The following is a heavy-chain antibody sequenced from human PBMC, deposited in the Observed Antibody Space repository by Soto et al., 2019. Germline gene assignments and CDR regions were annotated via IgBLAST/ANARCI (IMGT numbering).Heavy chain of an antibody. CDR1: GYSFTSYW. V-gene: IGHV5-10-1*01. J-gene: IGHJ6*02. CDR2: IDPSDSYT. CDR3: ASRPKHYYGMDV. Sequence: PGASLKISCKGSGYSFTSYWISWVRQMPGKGLEWMGRIDPSDSYTNYSPSFQGHVTISADKSISTAYLQWSSLKASDTAMYYCASRPKHYYGMDVWGQGTTVTVS.